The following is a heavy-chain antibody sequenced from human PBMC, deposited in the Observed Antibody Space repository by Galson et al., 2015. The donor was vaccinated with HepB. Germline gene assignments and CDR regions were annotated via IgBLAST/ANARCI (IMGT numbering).Heavy chain of an antibody. CDR1: GFTFSSYV. Sequence: SLRLSCADSGFTFSSYVMNWVRQAPGKGLEWVAVISYDGSKKYYADSVRGRFTISRDNSKNTVYLQMSSLRAEDTAVYYCAETRSAVAGHFDLWGQGTLVTVSS. V-gene: IGHV3-30*15. D-gene: IGHD6-19*01. J-gene: IGHJ4*02. CDR3: AETRSAVAGHFDL. CDR2: ISYDGSKK.